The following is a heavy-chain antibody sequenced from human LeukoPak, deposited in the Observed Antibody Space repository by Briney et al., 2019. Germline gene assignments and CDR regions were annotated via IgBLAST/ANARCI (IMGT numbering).Heavy chain of an antibody. J-gene: IGHJ4*02. CDR1: GFTFSDYY. V-gene: IGHV3-11*01. Sequence: GGSLRLSCAASGFTFSDYYMSWLRQAPGKGLEWVSYISSSGSTIYYADSVKGRFTISRDNAKNSLYLQMNSLRAEDTAVYYCARDRQDYVWGSYRDYWGQGTLVTVSS. CDR3: ARDRQDYVWGSYRDY. CDR2: ISSSGSTI. D-gene: IGHD3-16*02.